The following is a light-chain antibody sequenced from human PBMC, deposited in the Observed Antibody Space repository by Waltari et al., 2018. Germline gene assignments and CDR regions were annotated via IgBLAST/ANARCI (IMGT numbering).Light chain of an antibody. V-gene: IGLV1-44*01. Sequence: QPVLTQPPSASGTPGQRVTIPCSGTRSNTGTTTLNWYQPLQGTAPKLLIYSNNQRPSGVPDRFSGSKSGTSASLAISGLQSEDGADYYCAAWDDSLNGWVFGGGTKLTVL. CDR2: SNN. CDR1: RSNTGTTT. J-gene: IGLJ3*02. CDR3: AAWDDSLNGWV.